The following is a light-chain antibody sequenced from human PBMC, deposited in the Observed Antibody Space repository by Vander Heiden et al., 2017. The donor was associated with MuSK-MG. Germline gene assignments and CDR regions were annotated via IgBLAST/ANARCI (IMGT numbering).Light chain of an antibody. CDR2: SAS. Sequence: ILMTQSPATLSVSPGESATLSCRASQSVSSNLAWYQQKPGQAPRLLIYSASTRATAIPARFSGSGSGTEFTLTISSLQSEDFAVYYCQQYNNWYTFGQGTKLEIK. CDR3: QQYNNWYT. V-gene: IGKV3-15*01. J-gene: IGKJ2*01. CDR1: QSVSSN.